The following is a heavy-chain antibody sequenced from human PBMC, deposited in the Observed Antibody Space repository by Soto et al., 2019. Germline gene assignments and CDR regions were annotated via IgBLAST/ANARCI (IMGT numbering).Heavy chain of an antibody. V-gene: IGHV3-73*02. D-gene: IGHD5-12*01. CDR1: GLTFSDSA. CDR2: IRSKTNNYAT. J-gene: IGHJ6*02. Sequence: EVQLVESGGGLVQPGGSLKLSCAASGLTFSDSAIHWVRQASGKGLEWVGRIRSKTNNYATTYAASVKGRFTISRDDSKNTAYLQMNSLKTEDTAVYYCTRPTNELRFYSYTGIDVWGQGTTVTVSS. CDR3: TRPTNELRFYSYTGIDV.